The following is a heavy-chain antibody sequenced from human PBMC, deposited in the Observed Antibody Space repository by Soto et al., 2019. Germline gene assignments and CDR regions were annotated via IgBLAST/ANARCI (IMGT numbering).Heavy chain of an antibody. Sequence: SETLSLTCTVSGDSISNSGHYWTWIRQHPGKGLEWIGYIYYSGSIYSGSTYYNPSLKSRITISVDTSTNQFSLNLSSLTAADTAVYYCAREAPTWNAFDIWGRGTMVTVS. V-gene: IGHV4-31*03. CDR3: AREAPTWNAFDI. CDR2: IYYSGSIYSGST. D-gene: IGHD1-1*01. J-gene: IGHJ3*02. CDR1: GDSISNSGHY.